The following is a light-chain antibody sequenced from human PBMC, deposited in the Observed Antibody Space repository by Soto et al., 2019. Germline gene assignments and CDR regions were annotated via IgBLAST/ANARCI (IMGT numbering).Light chain of an antibody. Sequence: DIQMTQSPSTLSASVGDRVTITCRASQSISSWLAWYQQKPGKATKVLIYKASSLESGVTSRFSGSGSGTEFTLTISSLQPDDFATYYCQQYNSYPLSFGPGTKVDIK. CDR1: QSISSW. CDR2: KAS. CDR3: QQYNSYPLS. J-gene: IGKJ3*01. V-gene: IGKV1-5*03.